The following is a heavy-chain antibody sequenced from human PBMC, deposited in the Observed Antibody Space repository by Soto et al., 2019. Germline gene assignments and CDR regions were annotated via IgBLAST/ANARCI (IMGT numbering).Heavy chain of an antibody. CDR3: ARSPHNRIAAADPFYY. CDR1: GFTFSSYD. J-gene: IGHJ4*02. CDR2: IGTAGDT. V-gene: IGHV3-13*01. Sequence: EVQLVESGGGLVQPGGSLRLSCAASGFTFSSYDMHGVRQATGKGLEWVSAIGTAGDTYYPGSVKGRFTISRENAKNSLYLQMNSLRAGDTAVYYCARSPHNRIAAADPFYYWGQGTLVTVSS. D-gene: IGHD6-13*01.